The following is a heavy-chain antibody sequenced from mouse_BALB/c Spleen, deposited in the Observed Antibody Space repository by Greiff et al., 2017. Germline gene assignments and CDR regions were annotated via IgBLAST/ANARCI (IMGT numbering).Heavy chain of an antibody. CDR1: GYSITSDYA. Sequence: EVQLQESGPGLVKPSQSLSLTCTVTGYSITSDYAWNWIRQFPGNKLEWMGYISYSGSTSYNPSIQSRISITRDTYKNQFFLQLNSVTTEDTATYYCARSRFSVYDGYLYYLDYWGQGTTRTVSA. V-gene: IGHV3-2*02. CDR2: ISYSGST. CDR3: ARSRFSVYDGYLYYLDY. D-gene: IGHD2-3*01. J-gene: IGHJ2*01.